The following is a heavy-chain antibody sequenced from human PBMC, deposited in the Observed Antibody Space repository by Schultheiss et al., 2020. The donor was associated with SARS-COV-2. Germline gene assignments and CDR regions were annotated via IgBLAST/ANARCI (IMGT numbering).Heavy chain of an antibody. CDR1: GFTFSSYG. CDR2: IWFDGSNK. CDR3: AKVPGSPGRKQRHPRVRKYGMDV. D-gene: IGHD6-25*01. Sequence: GESLKISCAASGFTFSSYGMHWVRQAPGKGLEWVAVIWFDGSNKYYADSVKGRFTISRDNSKNTLYLQMNSLRAEDTAVYYCAKVPGSPGRKQRHPRVRKYGMDVWGQGTTVTVSS. J-gene: IGHJ6*02. V-gene: IGHV3-30*02.